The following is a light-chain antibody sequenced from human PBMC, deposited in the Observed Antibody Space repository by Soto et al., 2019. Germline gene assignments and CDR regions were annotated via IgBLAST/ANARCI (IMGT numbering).Light chain of an antibody. J-gene: IGLJ3*02. CDR3: SSFTSSSLGV. V-gene: IGLV2-14*01. CDR1: SSDVGGYDY. Sequence: QSALTQPASVSGSPGQSITISCTGTSSDVGGYDYVSWYQQHPGRAPKLMIFDVSDRPSGVSNRFSGSKSGSTASLTISGLQAEDEADYYCSSFTSSSLGVFGGGTQLTVL. CDR2: DVS.